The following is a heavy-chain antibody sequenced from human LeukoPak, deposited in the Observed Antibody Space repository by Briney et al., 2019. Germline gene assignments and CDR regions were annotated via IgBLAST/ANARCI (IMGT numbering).Heavy chain of an antibody. CDR3: ARIYSGYDLSGVGIDY. V-gene: IGHV4-61*02. Sequence: SQTLSLTCTVSGGSISSGSYYWSWIRQPAGKGLEWIGRIYTSGSTNYNPSLKSRVTISVDTSKNRFSLKLSSVTAADTAVYYCARIYSGYDLSGVGIDYWGQGTLVTVSS. J-gene: IGHJ4*02. CDR1: GGSISSGSYY. D-gene: IGHD5-12*01. CDR2: IYTSGST.